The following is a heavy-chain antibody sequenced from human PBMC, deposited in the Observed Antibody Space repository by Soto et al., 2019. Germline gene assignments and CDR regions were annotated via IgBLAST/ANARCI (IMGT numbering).Heavy chain of an antibody. CDR3: AKEVWSGPMDV. Sequence: QEQLVESGGGVVQPGRSLRLSCAASGFSFSNYGMHWVRQAPGKGLEWVAAISYDGSNKYYADSVKGRFTISRDNSKNTLYVQMNSLRAEDTAVYYCAKEVWSGPMDVWGQGTTVTVSS. D-gene: IGHD3-3*01. CDR2: ISYDGSNK. V-gene: IGHV3-30*18. J-gene: IGHJ6*02. CDR1: GFSFSNYG.